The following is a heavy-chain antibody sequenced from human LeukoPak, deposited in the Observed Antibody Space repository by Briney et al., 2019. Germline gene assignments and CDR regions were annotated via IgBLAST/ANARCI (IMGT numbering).Heavy chain of an antibody. V-gene: IGHV1-18*01. Sequence: ASVKVSCKASGYTFTSYGISWVRQAPGQGLEWMGWISAYNGNTNYAQKLQGRVTMTTDTSTSTAYMELRSLRSDDTAVYYCASAGEYDSSGYDGVYFDYWGQGTLVTVSS. CDR2: ISAYNGNT. J-gene: IGHJ4*02. CDR1: GYTFTSYG. CDR3: ASAGEYDSSGYDGVYFDY. D-gene: IGHD3-22*01.